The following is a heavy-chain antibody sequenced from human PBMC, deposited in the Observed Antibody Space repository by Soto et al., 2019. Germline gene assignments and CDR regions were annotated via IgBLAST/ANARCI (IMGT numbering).Heavy chain of an antibody. V-gene: IGHV3-15*01. D-gene: IGHD1-26*01. CDR1: GFTFSRDW. CDR3: AADYSGGTYPIDY. J-gene: IGHJ4*02. CDR2: IKHDGSETR. Sequence: PGGSLRLSCAASGFTFSRDWMSWVRQAPGKGLEWVANIKHDGSETRDYAAPVKGIFTISRDDSKNTVWLQMNSLKSEDSAVYYCAADYSGGTYPIDYWGQGRLVTV.